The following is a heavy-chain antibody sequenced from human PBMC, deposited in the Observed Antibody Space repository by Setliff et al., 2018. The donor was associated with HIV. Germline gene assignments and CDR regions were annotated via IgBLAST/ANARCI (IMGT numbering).Heavy chain of an antibody. J-gene: IGHJ6*04. D-gene: IGHD2-15*01. V-gene: IGHV1-69*13. CDR3: ARDSRDIVVVIAPEPEPYYYYGMDV. CDR2: IIPIFGTP. Sequence: SVKVSCKASGDTFNSHAISWVRQAPGQGLEWMGGIIPIFGTPNYAQKLKGRLTITADESTSTVYMELSSLRSEDTAVYYCARDSRDIVVVIAPEPEPYYYYGMDVWGEGTTVTVSS. CDR1: GDTFNSHA.